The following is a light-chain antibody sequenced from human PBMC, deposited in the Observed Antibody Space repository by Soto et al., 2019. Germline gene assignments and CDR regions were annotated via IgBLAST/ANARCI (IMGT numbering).Light chain of an antibody. CDR1: GGSIANNY. Sequence: NFMLTQPHPVSESPGKTVTFYCTRSGGSIANNYVQWYQKRPGSAPTPVSFQDNERPSGVPDRFSGSIDSSTNSASLTISGLRTEDEADYYCHSYDSSAHWVFGGGTKLTVL. CDR2: QDN. V-gene: IGLV6-57*04. CDR3: HSYDSSAHWV. J-gene: IGLJ3*02.